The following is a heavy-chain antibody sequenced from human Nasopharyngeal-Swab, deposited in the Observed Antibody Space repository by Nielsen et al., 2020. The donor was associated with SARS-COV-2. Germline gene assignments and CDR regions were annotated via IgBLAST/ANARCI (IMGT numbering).Heavy chain of an antibody. V-gene: IGHV3-33*01. CDR3: ARGPFYYFDY. Sequence: VRQAPGKGLEWVAVIWYDGSNKYYADSVKGRFTISRDNSKNTLYLQMNSLRAEDTAVYYCARGPFYYFDYWGQGTLVTVSS. J-gene: IGHJ4*02. CDR2: IWYDGSNK.